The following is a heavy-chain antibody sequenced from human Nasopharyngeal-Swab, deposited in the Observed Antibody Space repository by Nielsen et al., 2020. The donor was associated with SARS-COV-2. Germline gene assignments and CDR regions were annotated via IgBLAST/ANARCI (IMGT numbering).Heavy chain of an antibody. D-gene: IGHD1-26*01. J-gene: IGHJ4*02. V-gene: IGHV4-59*01. Sequence: WIRQPSGKGLEWIGYIYYSGSTNYNPSLKSRVTISVDTSKNQFSLKLSSVTAADTAVYYCARVWGATCLNWGQGTLVTVSS. CDR2: IYYSGST. CDR3: ARVWGATCLN.